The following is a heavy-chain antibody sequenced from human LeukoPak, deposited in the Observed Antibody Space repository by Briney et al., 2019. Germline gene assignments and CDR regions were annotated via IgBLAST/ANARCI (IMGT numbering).Heavy chain of an antibody. V-gene: IGHV3-53*01. Sequence: GGSLRLSCAASGFTVSSNYMSWVRQAPGKGLEWVSVIYSGGSTYYADSVKGRFTISRDNSKNTLYLQMNSLRVEDTAVYYCARVLEAAAFDNWGQGTLVTVSS. J-gene: IGHJ4*02. CDR3: ARVLEAAAFDN. D-gene: IGHD6-13*01. CDR2: IYSGGST. CDR1: GFTVSSNY.